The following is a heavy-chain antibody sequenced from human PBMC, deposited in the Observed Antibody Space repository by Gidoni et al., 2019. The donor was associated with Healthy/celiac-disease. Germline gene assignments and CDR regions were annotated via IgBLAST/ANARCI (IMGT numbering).Heavy chain of an antibody. D-gene: IGHD3-9*01. CDR1: VGSISSGDYY. CDR2: IYYSGST. J-gene: IGHJ6*02. Sequence: QVQLQESGPGLVKPSQTLSLTCPVSVGSISSGDYYWRWIRQPPGKGLEWIGYIYYSGSTYYNPSLKSRVTISVDTSKNQFSLKLSSVTAADTAVYYCARDYRTDYDILTGSYYYYGMDVWGQGTTVTVSS. V-gene: IGHV4-30-4*01. CDR3: ARDYRTDYDILTGSYYYYGMDV.